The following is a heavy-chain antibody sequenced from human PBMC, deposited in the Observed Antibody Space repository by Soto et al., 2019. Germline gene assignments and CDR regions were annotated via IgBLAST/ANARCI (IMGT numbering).Heavy chain of an antibody. D-gene: IGHD3-10*01. CDR3: ARVGPYDSGSYMFRYDRFDP. J-gene: IGHJ5*02. V-gene: IGHV5-10-1*01. CDR2: IDPGGSYN. Sequence: PGESLKISCKGSGYSFTSYWISWVRQMPGKGLEWMGRIDPGGSYNNYSPSFQGHVTISADKSISTAYLQWGSLRVDDTAVYYCARVGPYDSGSYMFRYDRFDPWGQGTQVTVSS. CDR1: GYSFTSYW.